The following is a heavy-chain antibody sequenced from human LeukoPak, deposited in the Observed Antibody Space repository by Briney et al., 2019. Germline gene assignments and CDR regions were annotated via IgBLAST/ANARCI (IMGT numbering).Heavy chain of an antibody. V-gene: IGHV4-34*01. CDR3: ARKLHFRGTRSLDY. J-gene: IGHJ4*02. CDR2: INHSGST. D-gene: IGHD2-2*01. Sequence: SETLSLTCAVYGGSFSGYYWSWIRQPPGKGLEWIGEINHSGSTNYNPSLKSRVTISVDTSKNQFSLKLSSVTDADTAEYYCARKLHFRGTRSLDYWGQGTLVTVSS. CDR1: GGSFSGYY.